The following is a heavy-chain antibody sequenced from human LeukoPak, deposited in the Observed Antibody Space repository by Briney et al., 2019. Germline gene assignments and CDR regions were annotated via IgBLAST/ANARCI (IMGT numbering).Heavy chain of an antibody. Sequence: PGGSLRLSCAASGFTLSSYSMNWVRQAPGKGLEWVSYSSSSSSSTYYADSVKGRFTISRDNAKNSLYLQMNSLRAEDTAVYYCARDAVVGKVEAFDIWGQGTMVTVSS. V-gene: IGHV3-48*01. CDR1: GFTLSSYS. CDR2: SSSSSSST. J-gene: IGHJ3*02. D-gene: IGHD6-19*01. CDR3: ARDAVVGKVEAFDI.